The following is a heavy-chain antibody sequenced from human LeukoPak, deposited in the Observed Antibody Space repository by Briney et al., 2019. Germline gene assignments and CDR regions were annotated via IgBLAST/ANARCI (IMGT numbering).Heavy chain of an antibody. D-gene: IGHD6-19*01. V-gene: IGHV3-23*01. CDR1: GFTFSSYW. CDR2: ISGSGGST. CDR3: AKERVYTSSGWYEGRGTGEFDY. J-gene: IGHJ4*02. Sequence: GGSLRLSCAASGFTFSSYWMHWVRQAPGKGLEWVSAISGSGGSTYYADSVKGRFTISRDNSKNTLYLQMNSLRAEDTAVYYCAKERVYTSSGWYEGRGTGEFDYWGQGTLVTVAS.